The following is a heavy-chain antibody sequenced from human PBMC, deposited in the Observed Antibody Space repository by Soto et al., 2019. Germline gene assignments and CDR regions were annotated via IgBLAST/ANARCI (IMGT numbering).Heavy chain of an antibody. CDR1: GYTFTGYY. D-gene: IGHD6-19*01. Sequence: ASVKVSCKASGYTFTGYYMHWVRQAPGQGLEWMGWINPNSGGTNYAQKFQGRVTMTRDTSISTAYMELSRLRSDDTAVYYCARGPSYSSGWYVDYWGQGTLVTVSS. CDR3: ARGPSYSSGWYVDY. CDR2: INPNSGGT. V-gene: IGHV1-2*02. J-gene: IGHJ4*02.